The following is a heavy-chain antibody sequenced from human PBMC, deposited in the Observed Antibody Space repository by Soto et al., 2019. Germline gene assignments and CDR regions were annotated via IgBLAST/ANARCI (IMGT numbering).Heavy chain of an antibody. J-gene: IGHJ4*02. Sequence: GGSLRLSCGAAGFTFSSYAMAWVRQAPGKGLEWVSTIRASGTSTYYADSVEGRFSISRGNSKNTLYLQMNSLRAEDTAVYYCAKEWSDARTREKCGLVDYWGQGALVTVSS. D-gene: IGHD2-8*01. V-gene: IGHV3-23*01. CDR1: GFTFSSYA. CDR3: AKEWSDARTREKCGLVDY. CDR2: IRASGTST.